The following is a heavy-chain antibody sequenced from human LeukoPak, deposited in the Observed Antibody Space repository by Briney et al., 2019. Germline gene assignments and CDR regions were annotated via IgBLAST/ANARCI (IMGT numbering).Heavy chain of an antibody. CDR2: IRYDGSNK. J-gene: IGHJ4*02. CDR3: AKEPQRGYGDYSGYFDY. V-gene: IGHV3-30*02. Sequence: GGSLRLSCAASGFTFSSYGMHWVRQAPGKGLEWVAFIRYDGSNKYYADSVKGRFTISRDNSKNTLYLQMNSLRAEDTAVYYCAKEPQRGYGDYSGYFDYWGQGTLVTVSS. D-gene: IGHD4-17*01. CDR1: GFTFSSYG.